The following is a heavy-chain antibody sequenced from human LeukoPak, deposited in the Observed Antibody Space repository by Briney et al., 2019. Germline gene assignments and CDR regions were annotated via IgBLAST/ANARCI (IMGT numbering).Heavy chain of an antibody. CDR1: GFTFSSYA. Sequence: GGSQRLSCAASGFTFSSYAMTWVRQAPGKGLEWVSAISGSGGSTYYADSVKGRFTISRDNAKNTLYLQMNSLRAEDTAVYYCAIGPYCSGGSCYPPSYWGQGTLVTVSS. CDR2: ISGSGGST. D-gene: IGHD2-15*01. V-gene: IGHV3-23*01. CDR3: AIGPYCSGGSCYPPSY. J-gene: IGHJ4*02.